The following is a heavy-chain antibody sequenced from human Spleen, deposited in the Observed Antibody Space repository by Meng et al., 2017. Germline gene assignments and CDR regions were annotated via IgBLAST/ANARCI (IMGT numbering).Heavy chain of an antibody. CDR1: GYTFTGYY. CDR3: ARDWFGEFVFDY. J-gene: IGHJ4*02. CDR2: INPNSGGT. Sequence: AEVVASGAEGKKPGASVKVSCKASGYTFTGYYMHWVRQAPGQGLEWMGRINPNSGGTNYAQKFQARVTMTRDTSISTAYMEVSRLTSDDTAVYYRARDWFGEFVFDYWGQGTLVTVSS. D-gene: IGHD3-10*01. V-gene: IGHV1-2*06.